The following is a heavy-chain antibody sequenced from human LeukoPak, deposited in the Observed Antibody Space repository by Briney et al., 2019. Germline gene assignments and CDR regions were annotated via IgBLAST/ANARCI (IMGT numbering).Heavy chain of an antibody. CDR2: IIPILGIA. CDR3: ASLAAAGHFDY. J-gene: IGHJ4*02. CDR1: GGTFSSYA. V-gene: IGHV1-69*04. Sequence: SVKVSCKASGGTFSSYAISWVRQAPGQGLEWMGRIIPILGIANYAQKFQGRVTITADKSTSTAYMELSSLRSEDTAVYYCASLAAAGHFDYWGQGTLVTVSS. D-gene: IGHD6-13*01.